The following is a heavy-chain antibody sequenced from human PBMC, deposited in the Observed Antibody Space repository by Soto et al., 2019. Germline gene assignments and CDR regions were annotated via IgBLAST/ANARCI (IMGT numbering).Heavy chain of an antibody. CDR3: AKDPASYYYYGMDV. Sequence: PGGSLRLSCAASGFPLYGYGMNLGRPAPGKGLEWVSAISGSGGSTYYADSVKGRFTISRDNSKNTLYLQMNSLRAEDTAVYYCAKDPASYYYYGMDVWGQGTTVTVS. V-gene: IGHV3-23*01. J-gene: IGHJ6*02. CDR2: ISGSGGST. CDR1: GFPLYGYG.